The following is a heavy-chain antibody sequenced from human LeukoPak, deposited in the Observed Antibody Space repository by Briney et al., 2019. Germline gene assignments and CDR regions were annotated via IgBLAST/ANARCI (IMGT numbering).Heavy chain of an antibody. D-gene: IGHD3-3*01. CDR2: IYYSGST. CDR1: GGSISSYY. J-gene: IGHJ6*02. V-gene: IGHV4-59*12. Sequence: SETLSLTCTVSGGSISSYYRSWIRQPPGKGLEWIGYIYYSGSTNYNPSLKSRVTISVDTSKNQFSLKLSSVTAADTAVYYCARDRVETYYDFWSGYYLPPTVHYGMDVWGQGTTVTVSS. CDR3: ARDRVETYYDFWSGYYLPPTVHYGMDV.